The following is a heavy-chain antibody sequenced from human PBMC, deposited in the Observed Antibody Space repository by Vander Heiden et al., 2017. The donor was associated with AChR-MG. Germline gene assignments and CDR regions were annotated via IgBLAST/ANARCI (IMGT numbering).Heavy chain of an antibody. V-gene: IGHV3-21*01. CDR2: ISSSSSYI. D-gene: IGHD6-6*01. CDR1: GFTFSSYS. CDR3: ARDLSSSSGGGYFDY. J-gene: IGHJ4*02. Sequence: EVQLVESGGGLVKPGGSLRLSCAASGFTFSSYSMNWVRQAPGKGLEWVSSISSSSSYIYYADSVKGRFTISRDNAKNSLYLQMNSLRAEDTAVYYCARDLSSSSGGGYFDYWGQGTLVTVSS.